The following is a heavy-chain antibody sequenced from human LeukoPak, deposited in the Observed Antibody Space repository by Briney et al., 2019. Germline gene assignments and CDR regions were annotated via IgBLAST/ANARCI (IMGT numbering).Heavy chain of an antibody. V-gene: IGHV1-18*01. CDR1: GYIFTSYG. CDR3: ARDINGYYYDSHGYYPTDL. Sequence: AAVKVSFKASGYIFTSYGISWVRQAPGQGLEWVGWFSVYNGNTNYPQRLQGRVTITTDTATTTAYMELKSLRSDDTAVYYCARDINGYYYDSHGYYPTDLWGQGTLVTVSS. J-gene: IGHJ5*02. D-gene: IGHD3-22*01. CDR2: FSVYNGNT.